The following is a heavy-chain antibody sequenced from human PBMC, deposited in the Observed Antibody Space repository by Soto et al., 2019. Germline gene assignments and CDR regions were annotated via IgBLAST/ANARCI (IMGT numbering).Heavy chain of an antibody. V-gene: IGHV1-2*02. CDR3: AREAPRIAAAGPYFDY. CDR1: GYTFTGYY. CDR2: INPNSGGT. D-gene: IGHD6-13*01. Sequence: GASVKVSCKASGYTFTGYYMHWVRQAPGQGLEWMGWINPNSGGTNYAQKFQGRVTMTRDTSISTAYMELSRLRSDDTAVYYCAREAPRIAAAGPYFDYWGQGTLVTVSS. J-gene: IGHJ4*02.